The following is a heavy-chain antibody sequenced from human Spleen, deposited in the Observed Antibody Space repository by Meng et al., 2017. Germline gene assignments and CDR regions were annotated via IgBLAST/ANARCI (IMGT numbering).Heavy chain of an antibody. CDR3: ARTYYYDSSGYYGYFQH. D-gene: IGHD3-22*01. CDR1: GFTVSSNY. J-gene: IGHJ1*01. CDR2: IYSGGST. Sequence: GESLKISCAASGFTVSSNYMSWVRQAPGKGLEWVSVIYSGGSTYYADSVKGRFTISRDNSKNTLYLQMNSLRAEDTAVYYCARTYYYDSSGYYGYFQHWGQGTLVTVSS. V-gene: IGHV3-53*01.